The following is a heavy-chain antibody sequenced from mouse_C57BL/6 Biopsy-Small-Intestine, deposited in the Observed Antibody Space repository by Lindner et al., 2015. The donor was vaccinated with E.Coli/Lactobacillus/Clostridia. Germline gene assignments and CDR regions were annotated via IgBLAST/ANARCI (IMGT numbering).Heavy chain of an antibody. Sequence: VQLQESGPELVKPGASVKMSCKASGYTITDYNMHWVKQSHGKSLEWIGYINPNNGGTSYNQKFKGKATLTVKKSSSTAYMELRSLTSEDSAVYYCARVYYGSSSYWYFDVWGTETTVTVSS. D-gene: IGHD1-1*01. CDR3: ARVYYGSSSYWYFDV. CDR2: INPNNGGT. CDR1: GYTITDYN. J-gene: IGHJ1*03. V-gene: IGHV1-22*01.